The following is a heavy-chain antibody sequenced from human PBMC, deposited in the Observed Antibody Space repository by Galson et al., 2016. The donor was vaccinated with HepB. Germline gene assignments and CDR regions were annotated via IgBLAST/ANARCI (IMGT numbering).Heavy chain of an antibody. J-gene: IGHJ4*02. CDR1: GFTFSTYA. Sequence: SLRLSCAGSGFTFSTYAVNWVRQAPGKGLEWVAIIWFDASNKYYGDSVKGRFTISRDNSKNTLYLQMNSLRAEDTAFYYCARQNRRTTVTSPLDYWGQGTLVTVSS. V-gene: IGHV3-33*08. CDR2: IWFDASNK. CDR3: ARQNRRTTVTSPLDY. D-gene: IGHD4-17*01.